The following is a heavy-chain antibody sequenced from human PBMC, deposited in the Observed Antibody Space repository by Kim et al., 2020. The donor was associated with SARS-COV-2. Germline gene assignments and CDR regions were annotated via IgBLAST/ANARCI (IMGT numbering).Heavy chain of an antibody. D-gene: IGHD3-22*01. CDR1: GFTVSGSA. J-gene: IGHJ6*02. Sequence: GGSLRLSCAASGFTVSGSAMHWVRQASGKGPEWVGRIRSKASNYATKYAASVKGRFTISRDDSKNTAYLQMNSLKIEDTAVYYCTRREYDSSGFYYEGYYYGMYFWGQGTTITVSS. CDR3: TRREYDSSGFYYEGYYYGMYF. V-gene: IGHV3-73*01. CDR2: IRSKASNYAT.